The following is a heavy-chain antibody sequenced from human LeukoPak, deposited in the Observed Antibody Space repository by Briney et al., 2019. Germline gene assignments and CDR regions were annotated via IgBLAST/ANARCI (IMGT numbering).Heavy chain of an antibody. CDR1: GGSLSGYY. CDR2: INHSGST. V-gene: IGHV4-34*01. D-gene: IGHD6-6*01. J-gene: IGHJ4*02. Sequence: SETLSLTCAVYGGSLSGYYRNWIRQAPGKGLEWIGQINHSGSTNYNPSLKNRVTISLDASKNQFSLKLSSVTAADTALYYCARGLGQLAPGGYWGQGTLVTVSS. CDR3: ARGLGQLAPGGY.